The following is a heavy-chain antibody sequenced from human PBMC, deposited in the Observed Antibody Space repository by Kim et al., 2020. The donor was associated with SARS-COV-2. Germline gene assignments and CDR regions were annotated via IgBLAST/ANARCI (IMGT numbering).Heavy chain of an antibody. CDR2: INPNSGGT. J-gene: IGHJ3*02. CDR1: GYTFTGYY. CDR3: ARSVGGSGWFEIGAFDI. Sequence: ASVKVSCKASGYTFTGYYMHWVRPAPGQGLEWMGWINPNSGGTNYAQKFQGWVTMTRDTSISTAYMELSRLRSDDTAVYYCARSVGGSGWFEIGAFDIWGQVTMVTVSS. D-gene: IGHD6-19*01. V-gene: IGHV1-2*04.